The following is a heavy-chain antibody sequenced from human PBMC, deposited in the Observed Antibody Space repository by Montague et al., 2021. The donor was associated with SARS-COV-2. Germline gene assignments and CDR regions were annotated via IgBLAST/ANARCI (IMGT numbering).Heavy chain of an antibody. CDR1: GGSISSYC. Sequence: SETLSLTCTVSGGSISSYCWTWIRQPPGKGLESIGYIYHNGSTKYNPSLKSRVTISVDTSKNQFSLKLSSVSVADTAVYYCARGGGNSADYYNYTMDVWGQGTTVTVCS. V-gene: IGHV4-59*01. CDR3: ARGGGNSADYYNYTMDV. D-gene: IGHD4-23*01. J-gene: IGHJ6*02. CDR2: IYHNGST.